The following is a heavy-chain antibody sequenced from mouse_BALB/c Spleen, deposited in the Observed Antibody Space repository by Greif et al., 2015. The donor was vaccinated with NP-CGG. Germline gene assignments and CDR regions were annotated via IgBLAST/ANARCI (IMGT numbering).Heavy chain of an antibody. J-gene: IGHJ2*01. CDR1: GYTFTSYY. V-gene: IGHV1S81*02. D-gene: IGHD3-3*01. CDR3: TRSWDSYFDY. CDR2: INPSNGGT. Sequence: VKLVESGAELVKPGASVKLSCKASGYTFTSYYMYWVKQRPGQGLEWIGEINPSNGGTNFNEKFKSKATLTVDKSSSTAYMQLSSLTSEDSAVYYCTRSWDSYFDYWGQGTTLTVSS.